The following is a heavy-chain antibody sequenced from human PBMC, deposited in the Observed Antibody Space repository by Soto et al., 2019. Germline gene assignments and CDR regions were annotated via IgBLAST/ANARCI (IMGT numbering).Heavy chain of an antibody. V-gene: IGHV3-33*01. CDR3: ARANGKYSSSWYFDY. D-gene: IGHD6-13*01. CDR1: GFTFSSYG. J-gene: IGHJ4*02. CDR2: IWYDGSNK. Sequence: QVQLVESGGGVVQPGRSLRLSCAASGFTFSSYGMHWVRQAPGKGLEWVAVIWYDGSNKYYADSVKGRFTISRDNSKNTLYLQMNSLRAEDTAVYYCARANGKYSSSWYFDYWGQGTLVTVSS.